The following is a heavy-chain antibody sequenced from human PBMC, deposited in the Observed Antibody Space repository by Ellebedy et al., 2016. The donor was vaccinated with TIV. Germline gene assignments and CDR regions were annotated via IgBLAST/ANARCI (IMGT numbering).Heavy chain of an antibody. D-gene: IGHD4-17*01. CDR1: GGSFSGYY. CDR3: ARGRDYGDYLGMGY. Sequence: SETLSLXCAVYGGSFSGYYWSWIRQPPGKGLEWIGEINHSGSTNYNPSLKSRVTISVDTSKNQFSLKLSSVTAADTAVYYCARGRDYGDYLGMGYWGQGTLVTVSS. J-gene: IGHJ4*02. CDR2: INHSGST. V-gene: IGHV4-34*01.